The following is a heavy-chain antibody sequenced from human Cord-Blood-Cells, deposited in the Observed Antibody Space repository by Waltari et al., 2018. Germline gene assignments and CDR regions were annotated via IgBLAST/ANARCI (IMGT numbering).Heavy chain of an antibody. D-gene: IGHD5-18*01. CDR3: ARWTTAMVTYFDY. CDR2: ILPIFGTA. J-gene: IGHJ4*02. Sequence: QVQLVQSGAEVKKPGSSVKVSCKASGGTFSSYAISGVRQAPGQGLEWMGGILPIFGTANYAQKFQGRVTITADESTSTAYMELSSLRSEDTAVYYCARWTTAMVTYFDYWGQGTLVTVSS. CDR1: GGTFSSYA. V-gene: IGHV1-69*01.